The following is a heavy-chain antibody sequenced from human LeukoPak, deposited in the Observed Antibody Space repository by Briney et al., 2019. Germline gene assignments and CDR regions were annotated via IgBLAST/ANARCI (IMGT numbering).Heavy chain of an antibody. CDR2: VGHEDGTT. CDR3: ATGAIVFDY. D-gene: IGHD3-22*01. CDR1: GFTLSKIS. J-gene: IGHJ4*02. V-gene: IGHV1-24*01. Sequence: ASVKVSCKVSGFTLSKISIDWVRQAPGKGLEWMGRVGHEDGTTVHAQKFQGRFNMTVDTATDTAHMEMSSLTSEDTAIYYCATGAIVFDYWGQGTLVTVSS.